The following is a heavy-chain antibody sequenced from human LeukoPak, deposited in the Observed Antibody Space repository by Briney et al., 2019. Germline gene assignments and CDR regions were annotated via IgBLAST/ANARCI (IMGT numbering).Heavy chain of an antibody. CDR2: ISYDGSNK. Sequence: GGSLRLSCAASGSTFSSYGMHWVRQAPGKGLEWVAVISYDGSNKYYADSVKGRFTISRDNSKNTLYLQMNSLRAEDTAVYYCAKDRTGYSSGWYALVDYWGQGTLVTVSS. CDR1: GSTFSSYG. CDR3: AKDRTGYSSGWYALVDY. J-gene: IGHJ4*02. D-gene: IGHD6-19*01. V-gene: IGHV3-30*18.